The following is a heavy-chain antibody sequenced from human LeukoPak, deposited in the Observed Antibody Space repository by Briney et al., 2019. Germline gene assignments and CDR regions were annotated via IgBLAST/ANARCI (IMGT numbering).Heavy chain of an antibody. J-gene: IGHJ6*03. D-gene: IGHD3-10*01. CDR1: GGSISSGSYY. CDR2: IYISGST. V-gene: IGHV4-61*02. CDR3: ARSLGKFGYYYMDV. Sequence: PSETLSLTCTVSGGSISSGSYYWSWIRQPAGKGLEWIGRIYISGSTNYSPSLKSRVTISVDTSKNQFSLKLSSVTAADTAVYYCARSLGKFGYYYMDVWGKGTTVTVSS.